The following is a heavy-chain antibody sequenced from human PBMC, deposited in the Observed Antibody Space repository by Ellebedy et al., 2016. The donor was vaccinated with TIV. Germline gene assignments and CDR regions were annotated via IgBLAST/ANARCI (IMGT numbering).Heavy chain of an antibody. CDR1: GGSISGYY. Sequence: SETLSLTCTVSGGSISGYYWSWIRQPPGSGLEWIGFIHYSGTTTYNPSLNSRVTMSVDTSKNQFSLKLSSVTAADTAVYYCARDPTSYRFDPWGQGTLVTVSS. V-gene: IGHV4-59*12. CDR3: ARDPTSYRFDP. CDR2: IHYSGTT. J-gene: IGHJ5*02.